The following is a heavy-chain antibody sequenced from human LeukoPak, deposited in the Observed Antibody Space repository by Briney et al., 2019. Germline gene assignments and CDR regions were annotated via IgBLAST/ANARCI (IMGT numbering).Heavy chain of an antibody. J-gene: IGHJ4*02. CDR2: MNPNSGNT. D-gene: IGHD3-10*01. Sequence: ASVKVSCKASGYTFTSYDIDWVRQATGQGLEWMGWMNPNSGNTGYAQKFQGRVTMTRDTSTSTVYMELSSLRSEDTAVYYCARDHPVLTLALGFDYWGQGTLVTVSS. CDR3: ARDHPVLTLALGFDY. V-gene: IGHV1-8*01. CDR1: GYTFTSYD.